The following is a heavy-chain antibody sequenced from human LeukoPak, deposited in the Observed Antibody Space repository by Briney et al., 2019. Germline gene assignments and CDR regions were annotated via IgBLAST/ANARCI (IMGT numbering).Heavy chain of an antibody. CDR2: MNPNTGAT. CDR3: ARVGRDYDADF. CDR1: GYTFTGYY. J-gene: IGHJ4*02. D-gene: IGHD4-17*01. V-gene: IGHV1-2*02. Sequence: ASVKVSCKASGYTFTGYYIHWVRQAPGQGLEWMGWMNPNTGATNYAQKFQCRVTMTRDKSITTAYMDLRSLRSDDTALYYCARVGRDYDADFWGQGTLVTVSS.